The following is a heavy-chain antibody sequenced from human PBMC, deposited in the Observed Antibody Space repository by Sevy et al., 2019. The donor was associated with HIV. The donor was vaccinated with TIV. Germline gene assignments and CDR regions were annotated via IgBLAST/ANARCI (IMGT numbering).Heavy chain of an antibody. Sequence: ASVKVSCKASGYTFTSYYMHWVRQAPGQGLEWMGIINPSGGSTSYAQKFQGRVTMTRDTSTSTDYMELSSLRSEDTAVYYCARDHVTRFSRFDPWGQGTLVTVSS. CDR1: GYTFTSYY. CDR3: ARDHVTRFSRFDP. D-gene: IGHD3-9*01. V-gene: IGHV1-46*03. J-gene: IGHJ5*02. CDR2: INPSGGST.